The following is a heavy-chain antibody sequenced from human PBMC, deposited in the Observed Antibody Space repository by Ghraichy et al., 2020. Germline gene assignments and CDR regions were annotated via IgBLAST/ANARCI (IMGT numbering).Heavy chain of an antibody. CDR2: IYTTGTT. CDR1: GGSISSGGYY. CDR3: ARVARYYYYAMDV. Sequence: SLNISCTVSGGSISSGGYYWSWIRQPAGKGLEWIGRIYTTGTTNYNPSLKIRLTISVDTSKNQFSLKMNSVNAADPAGYYCARVARYYYYAMDVWGQGTTVTVSS. V-gene: IGHV4-61*02. J-gene: IGHJ6*02.